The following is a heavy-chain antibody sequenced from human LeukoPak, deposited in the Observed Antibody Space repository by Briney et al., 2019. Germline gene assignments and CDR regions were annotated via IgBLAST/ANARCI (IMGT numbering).Heavy chain of an antibody. Sequence: SETLSLTCTVSGGSISSYYWGWIRQPPGKGLEWIGSIYYSGSTNYNPSLKSRVTISVDTSKNQFSLKLSSATAADTAVYYCASVVVIAAAGTGEVYFQHWGQDTLVTVSS. CDR3: ASVVVIAAAGTGEVYFQH. CDR1: GGSISSYY. D-gene: IGHD6-13*01. J-gene: IGHJ1*01. CDR2: IYYSGST. V-gene: IGHV4-59*08.